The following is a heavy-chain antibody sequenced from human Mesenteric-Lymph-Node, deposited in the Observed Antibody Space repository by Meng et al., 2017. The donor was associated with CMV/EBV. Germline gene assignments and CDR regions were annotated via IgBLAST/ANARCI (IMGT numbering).Heavy chain of an antibody. D-gene: IGHD6-25*01. Sequence: GESLKISCVASGFTFSGYSMNWVRQAPGKGLEWVSLISSSSSYKYHADSVKGRFTISRDNAKNSLYLQMTSLRAEDTAVYYCARDRSAAGYFDSWGQGTLVTVSS. CDR2: ISSSSSYK. J-gene: IGHJ4*02. CDR1: GFTFSGYS. V-gene: IGHV3-21*01. CDR3: ARDRSAAGYFDS.